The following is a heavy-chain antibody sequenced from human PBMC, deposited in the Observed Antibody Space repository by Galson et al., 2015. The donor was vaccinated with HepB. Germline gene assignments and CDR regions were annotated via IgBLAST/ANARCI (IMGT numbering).Heavy chain of an antibody. CDR2: ISATGDNT. D-gene: IGHD3-3*01. CDR1: GFTFAGFA. CDR3: AKFGDFWSGYYFFMDV. V-gene: IGHV3-23*01. J-gene: IGHJ6*04. Sequence: SLRLSCAASGFTFAGFAMSWVRQAPGKGLEWVSTISATGDNTYYADSVKGRFTISRDNSKNTLYLQMDSLRAEDTAAYYCAKFGDFWSGYYFFMDVWGKGTTFTVSS.